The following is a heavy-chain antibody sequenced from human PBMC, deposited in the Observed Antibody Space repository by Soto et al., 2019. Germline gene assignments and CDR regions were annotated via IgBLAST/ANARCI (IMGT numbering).Heavy chain of an antibody. Sequence: SETLSLTCTVSGGSISSYYWSWIRQPPGKGLGWIGYIYYSGSTNYNPSLKSRVTISVDTSKNQFSLKLSSVTAADTAVYYCARDLQSPDYYYYYMDVWGKGTTVTVSS. CDR1: GGSISSYY. CDR3: ARDLQSPDYYYYYMDV. J-gene: IGHJ6*03. CDR2: IYYSGST. V-gene: IGHV4-59*01.